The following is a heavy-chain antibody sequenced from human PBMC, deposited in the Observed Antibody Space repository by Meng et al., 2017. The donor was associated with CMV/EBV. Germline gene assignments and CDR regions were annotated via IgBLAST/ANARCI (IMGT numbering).Heavy chain of an antibody. J-gene: IGHJ4*02. V-gene: IGHV3-7*01. CDR1: GLTFRNLW. D-gene: IGHD2-8*01. CDR3: ATPINGAWSL. Sequence: GGSLRLSCATSGLTFRNLWMSWVRQAPGKGLEWVANINPDATEKYYVDFVKGRFTISRENAKNSVYLQMNSLRAEDTAVYYCATPINGAWSLRGQGALVTVSS. CDR2: INPDATEK.